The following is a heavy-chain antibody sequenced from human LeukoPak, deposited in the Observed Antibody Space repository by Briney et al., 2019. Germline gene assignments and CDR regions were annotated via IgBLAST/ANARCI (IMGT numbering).Heavy chain of an antibody. D-gene: IGHD6-13*01. V-gene: IGHV3-30-3*01. Sequence: SCKASGGTFSSYAMHWVRQAPGKGLEWVAVISYDGSNKYYADSVKGRFTISRDNSKNTLYLQMNSLRAEDTAVYYCAREKAAAGDYWGQGTLVTVSS. J-gene: IGHJ4*02. CDR2: ISYDGSNK. CDR3: AREKAAAGDY. CDR1: GGTFSSYA.